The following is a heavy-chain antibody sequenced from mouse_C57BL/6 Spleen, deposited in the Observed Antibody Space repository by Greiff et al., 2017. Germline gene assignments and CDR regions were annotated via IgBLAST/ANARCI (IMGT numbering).Heavy chain of an antibody. Sequence: VQLQQSGAELVRPGSSVKMSCKTSGYTFTGYGINWVKQRPGQGLEWIGYIYIGNGYTEYNEKFKGKATLTSDTSSSTAYMQLSSPTSEDSAIYFSARWATVVEDAMDYWGQGTSVTVSS. CDR2: IYIGNGYT. V-gene: IGHV1-58*01. J-gene: IGHJ4*01. CDR1: GYTFTGYG. CDR3: ARWATVVEDAMDY. D-gene: IGHD1-1*01.